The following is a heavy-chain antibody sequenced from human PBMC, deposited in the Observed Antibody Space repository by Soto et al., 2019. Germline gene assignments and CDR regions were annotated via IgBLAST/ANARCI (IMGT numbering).Heavy chain of an antibody. CDR3: ARDGSPYCSGGSCYSSYYYYGMDV. V-gene: IGHV1-69*01. D-gene: IGHD2-15*01. CDR2: IIPIFGTA. Sequence: QVQLQSGAEVKKPGSSVKVSCKASGGTFSSYAISWVRQAPGQGLEWMGGIIPIFGTANYAQKFQDRVTITADESTSTAYMELSSLRSEDTAVYYCARDGSPYCSGGSCYSSYYYYGMDVWGQGTTVTVSS. CDR1: GGTFSSYA. J-gene: IGHJ6*02.